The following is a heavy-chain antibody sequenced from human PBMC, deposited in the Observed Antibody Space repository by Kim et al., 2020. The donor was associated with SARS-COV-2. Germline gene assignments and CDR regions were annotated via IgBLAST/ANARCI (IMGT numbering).Heavy chain of an antibody. CDR1: GFTFSDYL. CDR3: ARGGSGSYWGL. D-gene: IGHD3-10*01. Sequence: GGSLRLSCAASGFTFSDYLMTWVRQAPGKGLEWVANIKNDGSEKYYVDSVKGRFTISRDNANNSLYLQMNNLRGDDTAVFFCARGGSGSYWGLWGQGTLVTVSS. V-gene: IGHV3-7*01. CDR2: IKNDGSEK. J-gene: IGHJ4*02.